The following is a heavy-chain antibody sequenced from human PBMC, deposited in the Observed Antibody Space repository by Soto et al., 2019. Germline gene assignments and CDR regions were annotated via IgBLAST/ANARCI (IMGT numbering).Heavy chain of an antibody. CDR1: GFTFSSYG. V-gene: IGHV3-30*18. J-gene: IGHJ5*02. Sequence: GGSLRLSCAASGFTFSSYGMHWVRQAPGKGLEWVAVISYDGSNKYYADSVKGRFTISRDNSKNTLYLQMNSLRAEDTAVYYCAKDPNSSRSDPWGKGTLVPVAS. D-gene: IGHD6-13*01. CDR3: AKDPNSSRSDP. CDR2: ISYDGSNK.